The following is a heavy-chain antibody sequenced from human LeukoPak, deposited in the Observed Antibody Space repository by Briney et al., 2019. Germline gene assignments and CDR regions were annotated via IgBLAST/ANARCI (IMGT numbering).Heavy chain of an antibody. D-gene: IGHD4-11*01. CDR3: AKDRSGNDYSPSDY. CDR2: IRFDGSNE. J-gene: IGHJ4*02. V-gene: IGHV3-30*02. Sequence: PGGSLRLSCAAYGFTLSDCGMHWVRQAPGKGLEWMAFIRFDGSNEYYADSVKGRFAISRDNSKNTLYLQMNSLRTEDTAVYYCAKDRSGNDYSPSDYWGQGTLVTVSS. CDR1: GFTLSDCG.